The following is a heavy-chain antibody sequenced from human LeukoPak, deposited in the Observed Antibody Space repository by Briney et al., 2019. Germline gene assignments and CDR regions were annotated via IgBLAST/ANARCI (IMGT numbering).Heavy chain of an antibody. CDR1: GGSISSGGYY. J-gene: IGHJ4*02. Sequence: PSETLSLTCTVSGGSISSGGYYWSWIRQPPGKGLEWIGYIYYSGSTNYNPSLKSRVTISVDTSKNQFSLKLSSVTAADTAVYYCARDRDGGNVDYWGQGTLVTVSS. CDR3: ARDRDGGNVDY. V-gene: IGHV4-61*08. CDR2: IYYSGST. D-gene: IGHD4-23*01.